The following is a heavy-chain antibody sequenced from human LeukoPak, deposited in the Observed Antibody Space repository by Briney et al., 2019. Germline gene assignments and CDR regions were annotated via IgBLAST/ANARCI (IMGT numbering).Heavy chain of an antibody. CDR1: GGSIRGYY. D-gene: IGHD6-19*01. V-gene: IGHV4-59*08. J-gene: IGHJ4*02. CDR3: ARAVSGRFDY. CDR2: IRYSGST. Sequence: SETLSLTCTVSGGSIRGYYWTWIRQSPGKRPEWLAYIRYSGSTNYNPSLKSRVTISVDTSKNQFSLKLSSVTAADTAIYYCARAVSGRFDYWGQGTLVTVSS.